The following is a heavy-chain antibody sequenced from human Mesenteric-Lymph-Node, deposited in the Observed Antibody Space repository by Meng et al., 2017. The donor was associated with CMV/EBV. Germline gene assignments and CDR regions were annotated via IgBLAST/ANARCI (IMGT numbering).Heavy chain of an antibody. V-gene: IGHV3-48*03. D-gene: IGHD3/OR15-3a*01. CDR2: ISSSGSTI. J-gene: IGHJ6*02. CDR1: GFTVSRNY. CDR3: ARGGEGDHWTGYYSHYYYGMDV. Sequence: GESLKISCVASGFTVSRNYMSWVRQAPGKGLEWVSYISSSGSTIYYADSVKGRFTISRDNAKNSLYLQMNSLRAEDTAVYYCARGGEGDHWTGYYSHYYYGMDVWGQGTTVTVSS.